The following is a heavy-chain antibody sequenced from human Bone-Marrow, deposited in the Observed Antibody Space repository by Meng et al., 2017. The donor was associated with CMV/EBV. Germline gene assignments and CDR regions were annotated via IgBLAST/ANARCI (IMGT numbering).Heavy chain of an antibody. J-gene: IGHJ6*01. V-gene: IGHV3-48*03. CDR1: GFTFSNYE. CDR3: ARVGATHYGMDV. D-gene: IGHD1-26*01. CDR2: ISSSGSII. Sequence: GGSLRLSCAASGFTFSNYEMNWVRQAPGKGLEWVSYISSSGSIIYYADSVKGRFTISRDDAKNSLYLQMNSLRAEDTAVYYCARVGATHYGMDVWGQGTTVTGSS.